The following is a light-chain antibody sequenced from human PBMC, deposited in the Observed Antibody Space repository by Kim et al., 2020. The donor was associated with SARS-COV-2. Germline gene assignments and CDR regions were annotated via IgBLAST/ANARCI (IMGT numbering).Light chain of an antibody. J-gene: IGLJ1*01. CDR2: DVN. CDR3: CSYAGTYTYV. V-gene: IGLV2-11*01. Sequence: SVTISCTGTSGDVGSYDYVSWYQQHPGKAPKLMIYDVNKRPSGVPDRFSGSKSGNTASLTISELQAEDEADYYCCSYAGTYTYVFGIGTKVTVL. CDR1: SGDVGSYDY.